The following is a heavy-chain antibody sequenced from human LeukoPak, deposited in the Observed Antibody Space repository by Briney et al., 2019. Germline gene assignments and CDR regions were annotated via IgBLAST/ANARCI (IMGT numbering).Heavy chain of an antibody. D-gene: IGHD3-10*01. J-gene: IGHJ6*03. V-gene: IGHV3-48*03. CDR1: GFTFSSYE. CDR2: ISSSGSTI. Sequence: GGSLRLSCAASGFTFSSYEMNWVRQAPGKGLEWVSYISSSGSTIYYADSVKGRFTISRDNAKNSLYLQMNSLRAEDTAVYYCARGVGREVLWFGELLFGAYYYYYMDVWGKGTTVTVSS. CDR3: ARGVGREVLWFGELLFGAYYYYYMDV.